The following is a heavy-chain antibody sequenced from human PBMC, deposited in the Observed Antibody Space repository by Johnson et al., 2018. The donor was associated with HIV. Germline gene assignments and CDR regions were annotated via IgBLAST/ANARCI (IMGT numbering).Heavy chain of an antibody. CDR3: AREYSGSYGAFDI. CDR1: GFTFSDYY. Sequence: RLVESGGGLVKPGGSLRLSCAASGFTFSDYYMSWIRQAPGKGLEWVSYISSSGSTIYYAESVKGRLTISRDNSQNTLYLQMNSLRTEDTAVYYCAREYSGSYGAFDIWGQGTMVTVSS. J-gene: IGHJ3*02. CDR2: ISSSGSTI. V-gene: IGHV3-11*04. D-gene: IGHD1-26*01.